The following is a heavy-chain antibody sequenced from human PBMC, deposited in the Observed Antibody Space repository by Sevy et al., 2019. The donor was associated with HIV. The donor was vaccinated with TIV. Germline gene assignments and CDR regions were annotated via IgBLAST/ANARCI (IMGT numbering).Heavy chain of an antibody. CDR3: ARRGSGYHAFDI. J-gene: IGHJ3*02. CDR1: GFTFSSYT. V-gene: IGHV3-21*01. CDR2: ISSSSSYI. D-gene: IGHD3-3*01. Sequence: GGSLRLSCAASGFTFSSYTMNWVRQAPGKGLEWVSSISSSSSYIYYADSVKGRFTISRDNAKNPLYLQMNSLRAEDTAVYYCARRGSGYHAFDIWGQGTMVTVSS.